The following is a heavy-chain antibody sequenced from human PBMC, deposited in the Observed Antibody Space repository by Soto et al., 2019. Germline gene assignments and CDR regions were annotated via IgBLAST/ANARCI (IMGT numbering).Heavy chain of an antibody. Sequence: GGSLRLSCAASGFTFSSYAMSWVRQAPGKGLEWVSAISGSGGSTYYADSVKGRFTISRDNSKNTLYLQMNSLRAEDTAVYYCEKGRKAAGVGNWFDTWGQGTLVTVSS. D-gene: IGHD6-13*01. V-gene: IGHV3-23*01. CDR3: EKGRKAAGVGNWFDT. CDR2: ISGSGGST. J-gene: IGHJ5*02. CDR1: GFTFSSYA.